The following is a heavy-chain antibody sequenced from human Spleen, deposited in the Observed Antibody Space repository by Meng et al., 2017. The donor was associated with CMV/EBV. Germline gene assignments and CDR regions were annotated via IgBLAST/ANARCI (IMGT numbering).Heavy chain of an antibody. CDR1: GASITSSSYF. J-gene: IGHJ4*02. CDR3: ARRGGRGYCSSTSCAYFDY. Sequence: SETLSLTCTVSGASITSSSYFWDWIRQSPGKGLEWIGSIYYSGRTSYNPSLKSRVTISVDTSKNQFSLKLRSVTAADTAVYYCARRGGRGYCSSTSCAYFDYWGQGTLVTVSS. V-gene: IGHV4-39*01. D-gene: IGHD2-2*01. CDR2: IYYSGRT.